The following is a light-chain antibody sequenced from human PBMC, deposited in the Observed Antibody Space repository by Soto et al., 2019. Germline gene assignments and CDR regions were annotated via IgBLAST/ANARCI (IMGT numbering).Light chain of an antibody. V-gene: IGLV2-11*01. Sequence: QSALTQPRSVSGSPGQSVTISCTGTSSDVGAYKYVSWYQQHPGRAPKIMIYDVSERPSGVPDRFSGSKSGNTASLTISGLQAEDEADYYCCSYAGSDIVRFGGGTQLTVL. CDR3: CSYAGSDIVR. J-gene: IGLJ2*01. CDR1: SSDVGAYKY. CDR2: DVS.